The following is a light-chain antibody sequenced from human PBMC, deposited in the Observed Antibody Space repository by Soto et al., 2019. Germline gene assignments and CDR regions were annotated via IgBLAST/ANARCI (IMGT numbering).Light chain of an antibody. CDR2: KNN. Sequence: QRVLTQPPSASRIPGRRVSISYTESSSNIGSNYVYWYQQLPGTAPKLLIYKNNQRPSGVPDRFSGSKSGTSASLAISGLRSEDEADYYCAVWDVSLSGYVFGVGTKVTVL. J-gene: IGLJ1*01. V-gene: IGLV1-47*01. CDR1: SSNIGSNY. CDR3: AVWDVSLSGYV.